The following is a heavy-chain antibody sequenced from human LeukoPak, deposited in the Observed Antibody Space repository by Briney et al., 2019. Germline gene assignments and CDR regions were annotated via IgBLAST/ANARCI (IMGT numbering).Heavy chain of an antibody. V-gene: IGHV4-39*07. CDR3: ASLMLIAVGYDY. D-gene: IGHD6-19*01. J-gene: IGHJ4*02. CDR2: VNHSGST. Sequence: SETLSLTCTVSGGSINSSSYYWSWIRQPPGKGLEWIGEVNHSGSTNYNPSLRSRVTISIDTSKNQFSLQLTSVTAADTAVYYCASLMLIAVGYDYWGQGNLVTVSS. CDR1: GGSINSSSYY.